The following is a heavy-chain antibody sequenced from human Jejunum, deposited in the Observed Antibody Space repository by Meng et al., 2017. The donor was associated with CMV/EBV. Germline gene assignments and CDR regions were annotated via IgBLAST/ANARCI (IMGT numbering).Heavy chain of an antibody. Sequence: SGFTFGSYWMSWVRQAPGKGPQWVADIKGDESEKYYADSVRGRFSISRDNAQKSLYLEMNSLRAEDTAVYYCVRGSTDSHYRPFADWGPGTLVTVSS. J-gene: IGHJ4*02. V-gene: IGHV3-7*01. CDR3: VRGSTDSHYRPFAD. CDR1: GFTFGSYW. CDR2: IKGDESEK. D-gene: IGHD3-16*02.